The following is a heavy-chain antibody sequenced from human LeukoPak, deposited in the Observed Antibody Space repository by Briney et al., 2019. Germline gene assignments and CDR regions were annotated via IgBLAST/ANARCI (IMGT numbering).Heavy chain of an antibody. CDR1: GGTFSSYA. J-gene: IGHJ3*02. V-gene: IGHV1-69*13. Sequence: SVKVSCKASGGTFSSYAISWVRQAPGQGLEWMGGIIPIFGTANYAQKFQGRVTITADESTSTAYMELSSLRSEDTAVYYCARACTWNHGYCSSTSWVDIWGQGTMVTVSS. D-gene: IGHD2-2*01. CDR3: ARACTWNHGYCSSTSWVDI. CDR2: IIPIFGTA.